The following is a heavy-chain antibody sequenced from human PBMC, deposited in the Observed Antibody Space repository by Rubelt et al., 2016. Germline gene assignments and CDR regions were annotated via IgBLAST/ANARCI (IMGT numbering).Heavy chain of an antibody. CDR2: IYHSGTTT. CDR1: GGSFSGFY. V-gene: IGHV4-34*01. Sequence: QVQLQQWGAGLLKPSETLSLTCAVYGGSFSGFYWTWIRQTPGKGLEWIGEIYHSGTTTNYNPSLKSRVTISLDASKNQFSLKRSSVTAADTAVYYCARESYDSSGYYAYWGQGTLVTVSS. CDR3: ARESYDSSGYYAY. J-gene: IGHJ4*02. D-gene: IGHD3-22*01.